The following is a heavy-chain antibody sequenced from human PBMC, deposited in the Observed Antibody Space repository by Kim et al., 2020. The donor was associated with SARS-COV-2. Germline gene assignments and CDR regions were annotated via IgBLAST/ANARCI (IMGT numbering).Heavy chain of an antibody. V-gene: IGHV3-23*01. J-gene: IGHJ4*02. Sequence: YYADSVKGRFTISRDNAKTTLYLQMNSLRAEDTAVYYCAKAGSSAYYFDYWGQGTLVTVSS. D-gene: IGHD1-26*01. CDR3: AKAGSSAYYFDY.